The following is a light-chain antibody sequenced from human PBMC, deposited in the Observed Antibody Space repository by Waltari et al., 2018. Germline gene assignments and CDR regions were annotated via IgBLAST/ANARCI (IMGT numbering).Light chain of an antibody. V-gene: IGKV3-20*01. CDR3: QQYGTSPYT. CDR1: QSISSSH. CDR2: AAS. J-gene: IGKJ2*01. Sequence: ELVLTQSPGTLSLSPGERATLSCRASQSISSSHLAWYQQKPGQAPRLLIFAASSRATDIPDRFSGSGSGTDFSLTISRLEPEDFAVYYCQQYGTSPYTFGQGTKLEIK.